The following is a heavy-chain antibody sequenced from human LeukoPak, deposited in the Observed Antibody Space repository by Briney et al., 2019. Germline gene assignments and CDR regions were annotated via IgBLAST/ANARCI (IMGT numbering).Heavy chain of an antibody. CDR2: IKQDGSEK. Sequence: PGGSLRLSCAASGFTFSSYWMSWVRQAPGKGLEWVANIKQDGSEKCYVDSVKGRFTISRDNSKNTLYLQMNSLRAEDTAVYYCTRRSELMRYYYDSSGYLASGFFDYWGQGTLVTVSS. J-gene: IGHJ4*02. D-gene: IGHD3-22*01. CDR3: TRRSELMRYYYDSSGYLASGFFDY. CDR1: GFTFSSYW. V-gene: IGHV3-7*03.